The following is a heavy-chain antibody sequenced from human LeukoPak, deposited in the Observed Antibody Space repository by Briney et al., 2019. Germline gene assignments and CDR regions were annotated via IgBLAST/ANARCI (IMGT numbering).Heavy chain of an antibody. V-gene: IGHV4-59*01. D-gene: IGHD6-13*01. Sequence: PSETLSLTCTVSGGSISSYCWIWIRQPPGKGLEWFGYIYYSGSTNYNPSLKSRVTISVDTSKNQFSLKLSSVTAADTAVYYCARTTEAHSWRTRYYDYYMDVWGKGTTVTVSS. CDR3: ARTTEAHSWRTRYYDYYMDV. J-gene: IGHJ6*03. CDR1: GGSISSYC. CDR2: IYYSGST.